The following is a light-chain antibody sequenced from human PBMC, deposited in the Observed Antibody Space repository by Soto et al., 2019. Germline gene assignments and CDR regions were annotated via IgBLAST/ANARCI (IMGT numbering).Light chain of an antibody. CDR2: DVS. Sequence: QSALTQPASVSGSPGQSITISCTGTSSDVGGYNYVSWYQQHPGKAPKLMIYDVSNRPSGVSNRFSGSKSGNTASLTISGLQAEDEDDYYCSSYTSSSTVVFAGGTKLTVL. V-gene: IGLV2-14*01. CDR1: SSDVGGYNY. CDR3: SSYTSSSTVV. J-gene: IGLJ2*01.